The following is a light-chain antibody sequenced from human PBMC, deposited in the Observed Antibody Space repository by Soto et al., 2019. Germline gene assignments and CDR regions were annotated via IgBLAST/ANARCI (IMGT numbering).Light chain of an antibody. CDR1: QGIRNC. CDR3: QKYNSAPWT. V-gene: IGKV1-27*01. J-gene: IGKJ1*01. CDR2: AAS. Sequence: DIQMTQSPSSLSASVGDRVTITCRASQGIRNCLAWYQEKPGKVPKLLIYAASTLQSGVPSRFSGSGSVTDFTLTISSLQPEDVATYYCQKYNSAPWTFGQGTKVEIK.